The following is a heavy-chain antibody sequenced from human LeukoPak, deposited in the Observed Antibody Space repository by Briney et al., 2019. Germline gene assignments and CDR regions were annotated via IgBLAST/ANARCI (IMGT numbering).Heavy chain of an antibody. CDR1: IGSITTSSYY. CDR3: ASPGSGSFDNFNY. D-gene: IGHD1-26*01. V-gene: IGHV4-39*01. CDR2: IYYSGTP. J-gene: IGHJ4*02. Sequence: SGTLSLTCTISIGSITTSSYYWGWIRQPPGKGLEWIGSIYYSGTPYYNPSLKSRVTISVDTSKNQFSLKLSSVTAADTAVYYCASPGSGSFDNFNYWGQGTLVTVSS.